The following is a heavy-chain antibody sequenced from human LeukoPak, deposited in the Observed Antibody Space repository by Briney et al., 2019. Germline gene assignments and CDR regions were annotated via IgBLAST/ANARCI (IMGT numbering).Heavy chain of an antibody. CDR1: GFIFSDHY. Sequence: PGGSLRLSCAASGFIFSDHYMDWVRQAPGKGLEWVGRIRKKVNSYTTEYAATVKGRLTISRDDSKNSLYLQMNSLKTEDTAVYYCARGYCRSTTSCYFDYWGQGTLVTVSS. J-gene: IGHJ4*02. CDR3: ARGYCRSTTSCYFDY. D-gene: IGHD2/OR15-2a*01. CDR2: IRKKVNSYTT. V-gene: IGHV3-72*01.